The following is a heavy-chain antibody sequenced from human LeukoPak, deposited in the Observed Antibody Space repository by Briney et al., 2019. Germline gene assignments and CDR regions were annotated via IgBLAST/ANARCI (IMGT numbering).Heavy chain of an antibody. D-gene: IGHD3-10*01. CDR3: ARARGIRGVIGIDY. J-gene: IGHJ4*02. CDR1: GGSISSSSYY. V-gene: IGHV4-39*07. CDR2: IYYSGST. Sequence: PSETLSLTCTVSGGSISSSSYYWGWIRQPPGKGLEWIGSIYYSGSTYYNPSLKSRVTISVDTSKNQFSLKLSSVTAADTAVYYCARARGIRGVIGIDYWGQGTLATVSS.